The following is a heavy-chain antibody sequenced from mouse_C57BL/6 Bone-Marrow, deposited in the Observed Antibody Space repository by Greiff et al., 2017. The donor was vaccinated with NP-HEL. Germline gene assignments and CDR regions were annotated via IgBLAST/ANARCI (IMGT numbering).Heavy chain of an antibody. CDR3: TTGVSSPYAMDY. CDR2: IDPENGDT. J-gene: IGHJ4*01. V-gene: IGHV14-4*01. Sequence: VQLQQSGAELVRPGASVKLSCTVSGFNIKDDYMHWVKQRPEQGLEWIGWIDPENGDTEYASKFQGKATITADTSSITAYLQLSSLTSEDTPVDYGTTGVSSPYAMDYWGQGTSVTVSS. CDR1: GFNIKDDY. D-gene: IGHD1-1*01.